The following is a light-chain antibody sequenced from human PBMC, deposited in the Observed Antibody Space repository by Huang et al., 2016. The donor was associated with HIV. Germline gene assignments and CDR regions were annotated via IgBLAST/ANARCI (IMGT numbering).Light chain of an antibody. Sequence: DIQMTQSPSSLSASEGDRVTVTCRASQGIGTSLAWYQQKAGQVPRLLIFGASTLQTGVPSRFSGSGSGTSFTLTITGLQPEDVATYYCQKYNSAPRTFGQGTRVEIK. J-gene: IGKJ1*01. CDR3: QKYNSAPRT. CDR2: GAS. CDR1: QGIGTS. V-gene: IGKV1-27*01.